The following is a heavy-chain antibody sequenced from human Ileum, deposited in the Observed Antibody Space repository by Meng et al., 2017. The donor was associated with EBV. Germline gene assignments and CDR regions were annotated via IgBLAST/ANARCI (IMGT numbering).Heavy chain of an antibody. Sequence: QAPSQEQGPGRVESSLTRPPTAPVTMGPLTSGGYYRSWSRQPPGKGGEWIGYIHYIGSTYYTASLQSRLTLSLETANPFSLQLNSVTAADTAIYYCARGRFSTVLYYFDYWGPGTLVTVSS. D-gene: IGHD3-16*01. J-gene: IGHJ4*02. CDR2: IHYIGST. CDR1: MGPLTSGGYY. V-gene: IGHV4-30-4*01. CDR3: ARGRFSTVLYYFDY.